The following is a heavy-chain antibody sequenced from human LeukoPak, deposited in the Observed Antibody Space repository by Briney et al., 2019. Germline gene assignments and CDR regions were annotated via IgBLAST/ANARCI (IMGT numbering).Heavy chain of an antibody. CDR3: GAWIQLWHNYGMDV. Sequence: SETLSLTCTVSGGSISSSSYYWGWIRQPPGKGLEWIGRIYTSGSTNYNPSLKSRVTMSVDTSKNQFSLKLSSVTAADTAVYYCGAWIQLWHNYGMDVWGQGTTVTVSS. CDR1: GGSISSSSYY. J-gene: IGHJ6*02. V-gene: IGHV4-39*07. CDR2: IYTSGST. D-gene: IGHD5-18*01.